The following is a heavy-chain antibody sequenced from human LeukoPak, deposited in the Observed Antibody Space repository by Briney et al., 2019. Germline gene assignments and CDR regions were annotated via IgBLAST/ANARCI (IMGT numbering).Heavy chain of an antibody. V-gene: IGHV3-48*02. Sequence: GRSLRLSCAASAFTFSAYNMNCVRQPPGKWLEWFSYISSSRGTIYYADSVKGRFTISRDNAKNSLYMQMNRLRDEDTAVYYCARDMTFCSGGSCYSLGFDIWGQGTMVTVSS. CDR3: ARDMTFCSGGSCYSLGFDI. J-gene: IGHJ3*02. CDR1: AFTFSAYN. CDR2: ISSSRGTI. D-gene: IGHD2-15*01.